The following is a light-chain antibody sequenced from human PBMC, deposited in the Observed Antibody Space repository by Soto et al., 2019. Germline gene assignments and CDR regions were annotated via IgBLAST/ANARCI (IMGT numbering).Light chain of an antibody. V-gene: IGKV1-39*01. J-gene: IGKJ1*01. CDR3: QQNYITPPWT. CDR1: QSIKKS. CDR2: AAS. Sequence: DVQMTQSPSSLSASVGDRVTITCRASQSIKKSLNWYQQKPGKAPKLLIFAASNLQSGVPSRFSGSGSGTDCTLTISSLQAEDFATYYCQQNYITPPWTFGPGTKVDVK.